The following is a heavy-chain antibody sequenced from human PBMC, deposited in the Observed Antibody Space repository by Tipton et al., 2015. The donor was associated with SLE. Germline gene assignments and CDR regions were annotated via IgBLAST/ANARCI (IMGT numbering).Heavy chain of an antibody. V-gene: IGHV3-30*04. CDR1: GFTFSSYA. J-gene: IGHJ6*02. Sequence: SLRLSCAASGFTFSSYAMHWVRQAPGKGLEWVAVRSYDGSNKYYADSVKGRFTISRDNSKNTLYLQMNSLRAEDTAVYYFARDSYGMDVWGQGTTVTVS. CDR2: RSYDGSNK. CDR3: ARDSYGMDV.